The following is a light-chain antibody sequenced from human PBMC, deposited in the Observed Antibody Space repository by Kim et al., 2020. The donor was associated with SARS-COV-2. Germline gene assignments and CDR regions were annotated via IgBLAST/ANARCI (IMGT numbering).Light chain of an antibody. J-gene: IGLJ1*01. CDR1: SSDVGAYNY. CDR2: DVS. Sequence: QSITISCTGTSSDVGAYNYVSWYQQHSAKAPKVIIYDVSNRPSGVSNRFSGSKSGNTASLTISGLQAEDEADYYCSSYTSTTTLYVFGTGTMVTVL. V-gene: IGLV2-14*03. CDR3: SSYTSTTTLYV.